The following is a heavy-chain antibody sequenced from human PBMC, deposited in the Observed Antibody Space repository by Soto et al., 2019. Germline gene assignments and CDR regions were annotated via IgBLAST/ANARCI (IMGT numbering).Heavy chain of an antibody. CDR1: GYTFTSYY. Sequence: QVQLVQSGAEVKKPGASVKVSCKAFGYTFTSYYMHWVRQAPGQGLEWMGIINPSCGSTSYAQKCQGSPTMTRHTSTSTVSIERSSLSSDDTAGYYGARGEYSNSHLHLDSWGQGTLVSVSP. D-gene: IGHD6-6*01. J-gene: IGHJ4*02. V-gene: IGHV1-46*01. CDR2: INPSCGST. CDR3: ARGEYSNSHLHLDS.